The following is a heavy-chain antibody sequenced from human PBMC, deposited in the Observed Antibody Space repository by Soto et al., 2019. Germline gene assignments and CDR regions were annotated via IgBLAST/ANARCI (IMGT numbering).Heavy chain of an antibody. CDR2: IGVIDEP. Sequence: EVQLVESGGGLAQPGGSLRLSCAASGFTIRNYDMHWVRQTPGKGLGWVSGIGVIDEPYYADSVKGQFTISREIAKNSLYLQMDGLRAGDSAVYYCARGPPRFRERTYYYRMDVWGQGTTVTVSS. CDR3: ARGPPRFRERTYYYRMDV. V-gene: IGHV3-13*05. CDR1: GFTIRNYD. J-gene: IGHJ6*02.